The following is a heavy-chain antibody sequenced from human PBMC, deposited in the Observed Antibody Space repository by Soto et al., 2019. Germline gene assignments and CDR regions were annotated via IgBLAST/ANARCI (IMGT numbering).Heavy chain of an antibody. V-gene: IGHV3-7*01. D-gene: IGHD6-6*01. CDR3: VSSTSSFDY. CDR1: GFTFNNYW. CDR2: IKQDGSEK. Sequence: GGSLRLSCAASGFTFNNYWMNWVRQAPGKGLEWVANIKQDGSEKYYVDSVKGRFTISRDNAKNSLYLQMNSLRAEDTAVYYCVSSTSSFDYWGQGTLVTVSS. J-gene: IGHJ4*02.